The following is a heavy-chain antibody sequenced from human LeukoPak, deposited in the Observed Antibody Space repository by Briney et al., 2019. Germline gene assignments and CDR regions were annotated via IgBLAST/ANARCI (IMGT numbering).Heavy chain of an antibody. D-gene: IGHD6-13*01. V-gene: IGHV1-2*02. CDR1: GYTFTGYY. CDR2: INPNSGGT. Sequence: ASVKVSCKASGYTFTGYYMRWVRQAPGQGLEWMGWINPNSGGTNYAQKFQGGVTMTRDTSISTAYMELSRLRSDDTAVYYCARDLRRAAAGRIPVNWFDPWGQGTLVTVSS. J-gene: IGHJ5*02. CDR3: ARDLRRAAAGRIPVNWFDP.